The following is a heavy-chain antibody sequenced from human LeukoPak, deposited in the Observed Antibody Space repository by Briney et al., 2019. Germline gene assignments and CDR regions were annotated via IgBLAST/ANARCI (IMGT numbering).Heavy chain of an antibody. CDR3: AKERGYSGDPQDFDY. Sequence: GGSLRLSCAASGFTFSSHVISWVRQTPGKGLEWVSAISTSSGRTYYADSVKGRFSISRDNSKNTLYLQINSLRAEDTAVYYCAKERGYSGDPQDFDYWGQGTLVTVSS. J-gene: IGHJ4*02. V-gene: IGHV3-23*01. CDR1: GFTFSSHV. CDR2: ISTSSGRT. D-gene: IGHD4-17*01.